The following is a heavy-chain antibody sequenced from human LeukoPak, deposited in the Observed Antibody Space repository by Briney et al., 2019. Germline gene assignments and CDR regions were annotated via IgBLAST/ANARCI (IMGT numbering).Heavy chain of an antibody. CDR3: TSDTTLSPYSRNYQKPTGDN. V-gene: IGHV1-18*01. D-gene: IGHD1-26*01. CDR2: ISADSGNT. CDR1: GYTFTSYG. J-gene: IGHJ4*02. Sequence: GGSVRVSCKGSGYTFTSYGITWVRQAPGQGLEWMGWISADSGNTNYAQKLQGRVTMTTDTSTTTAYMELRSLRSADTAVYYCTSDTTLSPYSRNYQKPTGDNWGQGTLVTVSS.